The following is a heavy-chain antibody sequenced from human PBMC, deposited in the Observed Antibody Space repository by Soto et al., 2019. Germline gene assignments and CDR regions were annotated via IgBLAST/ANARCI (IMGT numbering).Heavy chain of an antibody. CDR3: ARHFYTAMVVFDY. Sequence: PSETLSLTCTVSGGSISSSSYYWGWIRQPPGKGLEWIGSIYYSGSTYYNPSLKSRVTISVDTSKNQFSLKLSSVTAADTAVYYCARHFYTAMVVFDYWGQGTLVTVSS. V-gene: IGHV4-39*01. CDR2: IYYSGST. CDR1: GGSISSSSYY. J-gene: IGHJ4*02. D-gene: IGHD5-18*01.